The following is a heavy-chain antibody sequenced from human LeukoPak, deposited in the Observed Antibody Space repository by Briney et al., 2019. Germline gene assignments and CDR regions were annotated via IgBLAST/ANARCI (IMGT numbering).Heavy chain of an antibody. V-gene: IGHV4-34*01. CDR1: SGTFSGYY. D-gene: IGHD2-15*01. CDR3: ARGHIVVVVATTRSDAFDM. Sequence: SETLSLTCAVYSGTFSGYYWSWIRQPPGKGLEWIGEINHRGSTNYNPSLKSRVTISVDTSKNQVSLKLNSVTAADTAVYYCARGHIVVVVATTRSDAFDMWGQGTMVTVSS. CDR2: INHRGST. J-gene: IGHJ3*02.